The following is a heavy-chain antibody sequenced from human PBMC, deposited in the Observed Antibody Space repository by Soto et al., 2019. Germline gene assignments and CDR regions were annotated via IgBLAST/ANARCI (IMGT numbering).Heavy chain of an antibody. J-gene: IGHJ5*02. CDR2: ISAYNGDT. D-gene: IGHD3-22*01. CDR3: ATALTDPGMIVVVIGNWYDP. CDR1: GYTFTIYG. Sequence: QVQLVQSGAEVKKPGASVKVPCKASGYTFTIYGTSWVRQTPGQGLEWMGWISAYNGDTNYAQKLQGRGTMTTDTSTSTAYTQLRSLSSDAAAVYYCATALTDPGMIVVVIGNWYDPWGQGTLVIVSS. V-gene: IGHV1-18*01.